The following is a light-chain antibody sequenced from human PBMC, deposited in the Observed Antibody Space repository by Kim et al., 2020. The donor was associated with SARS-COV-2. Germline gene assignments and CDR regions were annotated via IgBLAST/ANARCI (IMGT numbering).Light chain of an antibody. CDR3: QVWDTGTLHVV. CDR1: NVGGKS. V-gene: IGLV3-21*04. CDR2: YDN. Sequence: SYELTQPPSVSVAPGKTATITCGGHNVGGKSVQWYQQKPGQAPVLVIYYDNGRPSGIPERFSGSNSGNTATLTVTRVEAGDEADYYCQVWDTGTLHVVFGGGNQLTVL. J-gene: IGLJ2*01.